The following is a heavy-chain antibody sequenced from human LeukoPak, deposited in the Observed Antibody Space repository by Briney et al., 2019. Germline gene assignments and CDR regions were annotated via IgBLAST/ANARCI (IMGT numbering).Heavy chain of an antibody. CDR1: GFTVSRYG. V-gene: IGHV3-33*01. J-gene: IGHJ4*02. CDR2: KWSDGNDK. Sequence: PGGSLRLSCSASGFTVSRYGMHWVRQTPGKGPEWVANMWAVKWSDGNDKFYADSVKGRLQMNSPRPEDTAIYYCARARDAYIHGLEHWDRGTLVTVSS. CDR3: ARARDAYIHGLEH. D-gene: IGHD2-2*01.